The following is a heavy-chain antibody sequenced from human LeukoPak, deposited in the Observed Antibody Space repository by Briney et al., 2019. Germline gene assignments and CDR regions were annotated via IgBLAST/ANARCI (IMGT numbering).Heavy chain of an antibody. CDR1: GFTFSSYS. CDR2: ISSSSSYI. V-gene: IGHV3-21*01. CDR3: ARDSNYGSGSYYNPFD. Sequence: GGSLRLSCAASGFTFSSYSMNWVRQAPGKGLEWVSSISSSSSYIYYADSVKGRFTISRDNSKNTLYLQMNSLRAEDTAVYYCARDSNYGSGSYYNPFDWGQGTLVTVSS. D-gene: IGHD3-10*01. J-gene: IGHJ4*02.